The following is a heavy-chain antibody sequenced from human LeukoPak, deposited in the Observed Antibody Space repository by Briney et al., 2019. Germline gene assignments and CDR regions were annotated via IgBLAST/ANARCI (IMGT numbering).Heavy chain of an antibody. CDR1: GYSITSGFS. CDR3: AREGAVPGIDP. CDR2: ISHSGST. V-gene: IGHV4-38-2*02. Sequence: PSETLSLTCADFGYSITSGFSWGWIRHPPGKGLEWIGTISHSGSTDYKSTLESRLTISMDTSKNQFSLRLTSVTAADTAVYYCAREGAVPGIDPWGQGTLVTVSS. J-gene: IGHJ5*02. D-gene: IGHD3-16*01.